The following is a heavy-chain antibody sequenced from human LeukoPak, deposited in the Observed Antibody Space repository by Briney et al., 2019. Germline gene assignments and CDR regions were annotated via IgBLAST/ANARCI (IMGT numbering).Heavy chain of an antibody. Sequence: ASVKVSCKASGYTFTSYYMHWVQQAPGKGLEWMGRIDPEDGETIYAEKFQGRVTITADTSTDTGYMELSSLRSEDTAVYYCATVRLYSSSSYYYMDVWGKGTTVTVSS. J-gene: IGHJ6*03. CDR3: ATVRLYSSSSYYYMDV. CDR2: IDPEDGET. V-gene: IGHV1-69-2*01. D-gene: IGHD6-6*01. CDR1: GYTFTSYY.